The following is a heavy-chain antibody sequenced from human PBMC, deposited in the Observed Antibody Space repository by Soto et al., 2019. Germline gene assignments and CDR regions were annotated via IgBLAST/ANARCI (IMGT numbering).Heavy chain of an antibody. CDR3: ARGPLVVLNYFES. CDR1: GGTFRNYP. J-gene: IGHJ4*01. V-gene: IGHV1-69*02. CDR2: IFPLTDIP. Sequence: QVQLVQSGTEVKKPGSSVKVSCKASGGTFRNYPINWVRQAPGQGLEWMGSIFPLTDIPDYAQNFQARLTISADKSTSTAYMELSSLTSDDTAMYFCARGPLVVLNYFESWG.